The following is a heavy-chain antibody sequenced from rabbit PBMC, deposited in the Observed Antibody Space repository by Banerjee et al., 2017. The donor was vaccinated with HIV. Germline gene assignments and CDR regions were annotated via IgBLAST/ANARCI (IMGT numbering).Heavy chain of an antibody. V-gene: IGHV1S45*01. Sequence: EESGGGLVQPEGSLTLTCTASGLDFSSSYWICWVRQAPGKGLEWIACIYTGSIGSTYYASWAKGRFTISKTSSTTVTLQMTSLTAADTATYFCARDIGAAGYGWGLWGQGTLVTVS. CDR3: ARDIGAAGYGWGL. J-gene: IGHJ4*01. CDR1: GLDFSSSYW. CDR2: IYTGSIGST. D-gene: IGHD6-1*01.